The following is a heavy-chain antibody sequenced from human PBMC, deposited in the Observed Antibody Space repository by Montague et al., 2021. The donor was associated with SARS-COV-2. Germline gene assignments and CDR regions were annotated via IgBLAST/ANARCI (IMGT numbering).Heavy chain of an antibody. CDR3: AREVYQLPNTYYYYYGMDV. V-gene: IGHV4-61*02. D-gene: IGHD2-2*01. J-gene: IGHJ6*02. CDR2: IYTSGST. Sequence: TLFLTCTVPGGSISSGSYYWSWIRQPAGKGLEWIGRIYTSGSTNYNPSLKSRVTISVDTSKNQFSLKLSSVTAADTAVYYCAREVYQLPNTYYYYYGMDVWGQGTTVTVSS. CDR1: GGSISSGSYY.